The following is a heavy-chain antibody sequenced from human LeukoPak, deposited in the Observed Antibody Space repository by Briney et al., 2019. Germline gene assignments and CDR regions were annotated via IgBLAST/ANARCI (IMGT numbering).Heavy chain of an antibody. D-gene: IGHD1-26*01. J-gene: IGHJ4*02. CDR1: EFTFSSYA. Sequence: PGGSLRLSCAASEFTFSSYAMHWVRQAPGKGLEWVACIRYDGSIKYYADSVKGRFTISRDDSKNTLYLQMSSLRVEDTAMYYCATAGELRVFDYWGQGTLVTVSS. V-gene: IGHV3-30*02. CDR3: ATAGELRVFDY. CDR2: IRYDGSIK.